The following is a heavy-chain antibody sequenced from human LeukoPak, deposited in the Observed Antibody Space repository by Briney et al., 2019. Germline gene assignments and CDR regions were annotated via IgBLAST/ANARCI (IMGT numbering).Heavy chain of an antibody. Sequence: TGGSLRLSCAASGFTFSSYAMSWVRQAPGKGLEWVSAISGSGGSTYYADSVKGRFTISRDSSKNTLYLQMDSLRPEDTALYYCAKGRYLDSSGYPIDYWGQGTLVTVSS. D-gene: IGHD3-22*01. CDR3: AKGRYLDSSGYPIDY. CDR1: GFTFSSYA. CDR2: ISGSGGST. V-gene: IGHV3-23*01. J-gene: IGHJ4*02.